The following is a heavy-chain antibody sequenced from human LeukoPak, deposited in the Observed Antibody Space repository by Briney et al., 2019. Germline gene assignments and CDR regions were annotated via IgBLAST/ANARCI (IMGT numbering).Heavy chain of an antibody. CDR2: INPNSGGT. D-gene: IGHD4-11*01. CDR1: GGTFSSYA. Sequence: ASVKVSCKASGGTFSSYAISWVRQAPGQGLEWMGWINPNSGGTNYAQKFQGRVTMTRDTSISTAYMELSRLRSDDTAVYYCARVPVTTSWFDPWGQGTLVTVSS. J-gene: IGHJ5*02. CDR3: ARVPVTTSWFDP. V-gene: IGHV1-2*02.